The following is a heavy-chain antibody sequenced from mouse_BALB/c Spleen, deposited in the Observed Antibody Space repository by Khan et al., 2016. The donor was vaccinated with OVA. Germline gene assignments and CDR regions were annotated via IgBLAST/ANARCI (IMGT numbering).Heavy chain of an antibody. CDR2: INTHSGVP. V-gene: IGHV9-4*02. D-gene: IGHD2-14*01. Sequence: QIQLVQSGPELKKPGETVRISCKASGYTFTNAGMQWVQKMPGKGLKWIGWINTHSGVPKYAEDFKGRFAFSLETSASTVYLQITNRKNEDTATYFCARGGAAYYRNDGGAMDYWGQGTSVTVSS. CDR3: ARGGAAYYRNDGGAMDY. J-gene: IGHJ4*01. CDR1: GYTFTNAG.